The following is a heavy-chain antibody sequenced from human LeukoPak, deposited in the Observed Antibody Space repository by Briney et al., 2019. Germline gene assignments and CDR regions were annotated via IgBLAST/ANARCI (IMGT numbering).Heavy chain of an antibody. D-gene: IGHD5-24*01. CDR3: AKDNLEMATQYYFDY. J-gene: IGHJ4*02. V-gene: IGHV3-43D*03. Sequence: GGSLRLSCAASGFTFDDYAMHWVRQAPGKGLEWVSLISWDGGSTYYADSVKGRFTISRDNSKNSLYLQMNSLRAEDTALYYCAKDNLEMATQYYFDYWGQGTLVTVSS. CDR2: ISWDGGST. CDR1: GFTFDDYA.